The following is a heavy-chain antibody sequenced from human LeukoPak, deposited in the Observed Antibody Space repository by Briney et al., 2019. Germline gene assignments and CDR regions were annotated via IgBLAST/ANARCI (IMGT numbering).Heavy chain of an antibody. V-gene: IGHV3-30*02. J-gene: IGHJ4*02. CDR1: GFTFRSYG. CDR3: AKDLNYGDLLDY. D-gene: IGHD4-17*01. CDR2: IRNDGRNK. Sequence: PGGSLRLSCAASGFTFRSYGMHWVRQAPGKGLEWVAFIRNDGRNKYYTDSVKGRFTISRDNSKNTLYLQMNSLRAEDTAVYYCAKDLNYGDLLDYWGQGTLVTVSS.